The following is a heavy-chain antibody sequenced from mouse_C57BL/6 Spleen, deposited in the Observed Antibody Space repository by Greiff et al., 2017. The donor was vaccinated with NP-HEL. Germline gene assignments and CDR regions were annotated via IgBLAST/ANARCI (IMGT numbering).Heavy chain of an antibody. J-gene: IGHJ4*01. CDR2: IYPGDGDT. V-gene: IGHV1-82*01. D-gene: IGHD1-1*01. CDR3: ARKGVLREDAMDY. Sequence: LVEPGASVKISCKASGYAFSSSWMNWVKQRPGKGLEWIGRIYPGDGDTNYNGKFKGKATLTADKSSSTAYMQLSSLTSEDSAVYFCARKGVLREDAMDYWGQGTSVTVSS. CDR1: GYAFSSSW.